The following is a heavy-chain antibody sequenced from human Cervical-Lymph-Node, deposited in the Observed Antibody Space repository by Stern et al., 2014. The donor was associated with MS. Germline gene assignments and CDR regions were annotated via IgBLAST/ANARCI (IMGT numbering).Heavy chain of an antibody. CDR2: ISFDESTK. CDR1: GFTFSSFG. Sequence: VQLVESGGGVVQPGRTLRLSCEASGFTFSSFGMHWVRLAPGTGLAWVSMISFDESTKFYADSVKGRFTISRDTSRSTLYLQMNSLGTEDMAVYYCAKDRSTTWSFDYWGPGTVVTVSS. J-gene: IGHJ4*02. D-gene: IGHD6-13*01. V-gene: IGHV3-30*18. CDR3: AKDRSTTWSFDY.